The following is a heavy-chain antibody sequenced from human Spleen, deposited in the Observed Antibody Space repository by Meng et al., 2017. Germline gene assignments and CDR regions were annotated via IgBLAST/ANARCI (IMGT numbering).Heavy chain of an antibody. J-gene: IGHJ4*02. CDR3: ARGPTTMAHDFDY. V-gene: IGHV4-34*01. D-gene: IGHD4-11*01. CDR2: INHSGST. CDR1: GGSFSDYY. Sequence: QGQLQPGGAGLLKPLETRSLACVVSGGSFSDYYWGWIRQPPGKGLEWIGEINHSGSTNYNPSLESRATISVDTSQNNLSLKLSSVTAADSAVYYCARGPTTMAHDFDYWGQGTLVTVSS.